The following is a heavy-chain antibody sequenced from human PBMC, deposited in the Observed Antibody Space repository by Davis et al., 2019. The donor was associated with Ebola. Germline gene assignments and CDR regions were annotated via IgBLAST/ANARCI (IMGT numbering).Heavy chain of an antibody. J-gene: IGHJ6*02. Sequence: GESLKISCAASGFTFSNYWMSWVRQAPGKGLEWVANIKQDGSEKYYVDSVKGRFTISRDNAKNSLYLQMNSLRAEDTAVYYCARGVKGSSSSWYYYGMDVWGQGTTVTVSS. CDR2: IKQDGSEK. CDR3: ARGVKGSSSSWYYYGMDV. V-gene: IGHV3-7*03. CDR1: GFTFSNYW. D-gene: IGHD6-6*01.